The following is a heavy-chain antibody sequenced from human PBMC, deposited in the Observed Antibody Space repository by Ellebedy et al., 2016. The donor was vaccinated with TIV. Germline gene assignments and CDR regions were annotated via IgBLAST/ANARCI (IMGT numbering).Heavy chain of an antibody. CDR3: ARVFRIRDGFNYFDY. V-gene: IGHV4-61*08. CDR2: IYYSGST. D-gene: IGHD1-14*01. CDR1: GGSISSGGYY. Sequence: SETLSLXCTVSGGSISSGGYYWSWVRQPPGKGLEWIGYIYYSGSTNYNPSLKSRVTISVDTSKNQFSLKLSSVTAADTAVYYCARVFRIRDGFNYFDYWGQGTLVTVSS. J-gene: IGHJ4*02.